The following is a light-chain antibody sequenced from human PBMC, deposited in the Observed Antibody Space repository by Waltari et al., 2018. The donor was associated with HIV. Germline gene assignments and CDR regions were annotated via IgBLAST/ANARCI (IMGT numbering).Light chain of an antibody. Sequence: FMLTQPHSVSESPGKTVTIPCTGRSGSLASNYVPWYQQRPGSAPPTVIYEDNQRPSGVPDRFSGSIDSSSNSASLTISGLKTEDEADYYCQSYDSSNHWVFGGGTKLTVL. J-gene: IGLJ3*02. CDR1: SGSLASNY. CDR2: EDN. V-gene: IGLV6-57*02. CDR3: QSYDSSNHWV.